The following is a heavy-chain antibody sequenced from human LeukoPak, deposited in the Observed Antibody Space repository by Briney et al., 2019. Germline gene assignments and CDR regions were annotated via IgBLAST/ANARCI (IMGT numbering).Heavy chain of an antibody. CDR3: ARDSFHGGYCSGGSCSNWFDP. D-gene: IGHD2-15*01. CDR2: IIPILGIA. V-gene: IGHV1-69*04. Sequence: SVKVSCKASGGTFTSYAISWVRQAPGQGLGWMGRIIPILGIANYAQKFQGRVTITADKSTSTAYMELSSLRSEDTAVYYCARDSFHGGYCSGGSCSNWFDPWGQGTLVTVSS. J-gene: IGHJ5*02. CDR1: GGTFTSYA.